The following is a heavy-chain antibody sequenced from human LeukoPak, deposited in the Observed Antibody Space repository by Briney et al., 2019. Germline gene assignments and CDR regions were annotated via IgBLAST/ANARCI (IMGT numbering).Heavy chain of an antibody. V-gene: IGHV3-23*01. Sequence: PGGSLRLSCAASGFTFSSYAMSWVRQAPGKGLEWVSAISGSGGSTYYADSVRGRFTFSRDNSKNTLYLQMNSLRAEDTAVYYCARPPPGYSSSWYQCPDYWGQGTLVTVSS. CDR2: ISGSGGST. D-gene: IGHD6-13*01. J-gene: IGHJ4*02. CDR3: ARPPPGYSSSWYQCPDY. CDR1: GFTFSSYA.